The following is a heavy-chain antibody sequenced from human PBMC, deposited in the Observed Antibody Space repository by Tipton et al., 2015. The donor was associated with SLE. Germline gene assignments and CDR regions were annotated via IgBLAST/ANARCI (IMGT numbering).Heavy chain of an antibody. CDR1: GFTFSSYA. V-gene: IGHV3-30-3*01. J-gene: IGHJ6*03. Sequence: SLRLSCAASGFTFSSYAMHWVRQAPGKGLEWVAVISYDGNNKYYADSVKGRFTISRDNSKNTLYLQMNSLRAEDTAVYYCAKDWSQWLEGYYYYMDVWGKGTTVTVSS. D-gene: IGHD6-19*01. CDR2: ISYDGNNK. CDR3: AKDWSQWLEGYYYYMDV.